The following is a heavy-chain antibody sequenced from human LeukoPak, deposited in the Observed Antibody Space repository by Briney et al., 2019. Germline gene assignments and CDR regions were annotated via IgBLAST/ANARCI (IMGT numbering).Heavy chain of an antibody. D-gene: IGHD6-6*01. V-gene: IGHV4-34*01. CDR2: INHSGST. J-gene: IGHJ6*02. CDR1: GGSFSGYY. Sequence: SETLSLTCTVYGGSFSGYYWSWIRQPPGKGLEWIGEINHSGSTNYNPSLKSRVTIPVDTSKNQFSLKLSSVTAADTAVYYCARGTSSSYYGMDVWGQGTTVTVSS. CDR3: ARGTSSSYYGMDV.